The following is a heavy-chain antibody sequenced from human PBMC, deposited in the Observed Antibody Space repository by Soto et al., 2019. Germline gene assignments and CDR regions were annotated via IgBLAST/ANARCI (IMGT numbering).Heavy chain of an antibody. J-gene: IGHJ5*02. Sequence: PGGSLRLSCAASGFTVSSNYMSWFRQAPGKGLEWVSVIYSGGSTYYADSVKGRFTISRDNSKNTLYLQMNSLRAEDTAVYYCARVYSRGDLRSWGPLDPCGHGTLVTV. CDR3: ARVYSRGDLRSWGPLDP. D-gene: IGHD6-19*01. CDR2: IYSGGST. V-gene: IGHV3-66*01. CDR1: GFTVSSNY.